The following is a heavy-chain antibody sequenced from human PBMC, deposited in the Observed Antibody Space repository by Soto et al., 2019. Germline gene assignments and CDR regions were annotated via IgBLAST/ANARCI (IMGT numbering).Heavy chain of an antibody. D-gene: IGHD6-13*01. CDR1: GFTFSIYS. J-gene: IGHJ4*02. CDR2: ISSSSSTI. Sequence: RSLVVACAASGFTFSIYSMNWGRQAPGKGLEWVSYISSSSSTIYYADSVKGRFTISRDNAKNSLYLQMNSLRDEDTAVYYCARDTLAAPDYWGQGTLVTVYS. CDR3: ARDTLAAPDY. V-gene: IGHV3-48*02.